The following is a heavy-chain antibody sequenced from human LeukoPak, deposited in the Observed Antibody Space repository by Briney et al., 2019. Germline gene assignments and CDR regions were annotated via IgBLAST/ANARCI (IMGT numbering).Heavy chain of an antibody. Sequence: QAGGSLRLSCAASGFTFSSYAMSWVRQAPGKGLVWVSHINGDGSTTSYADSVKGRFTISRDNAKNTVYLQMNSLRAEDTAVYYCAKGGSSSPRSTFDYWGQGTLLTVSS. D-gene: IGHD6-13*01. J-gene: IGHJ4*02. CDR2: INGDGSTT. CDR3: AKGGSSSPRSTFDY. CDR1: GFTFSSYA. V-gene: IGHV3-74*01.